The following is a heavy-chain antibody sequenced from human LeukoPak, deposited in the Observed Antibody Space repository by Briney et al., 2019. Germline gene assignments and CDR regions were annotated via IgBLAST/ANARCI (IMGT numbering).Heavy chain of an antibody. D-gene: IGHD1-26*01. CDR1: GFTFSSYA. V-gene: IGHV3-30-3*01. CDR3: ARGGGELRLFDY. Sequence: GRSLRLSCAASGFTFSSYAMHWVRQAPGKGLEWVAVISHDGSNKYYADSVKGRFTISRDNSKNTLYLQMNSLRAEDTAVYYCARGGGELRLFDYWGQGTLVTVSS. J-gene: IGHJ4*02. CDR2: ISHDGSNK.